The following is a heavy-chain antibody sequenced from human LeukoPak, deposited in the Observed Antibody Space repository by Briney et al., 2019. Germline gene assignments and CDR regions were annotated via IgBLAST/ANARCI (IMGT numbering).Heavy chain of an antibody. J-gene: IGHJ5*02. CDR2: LSGSGGSP. CDR3: AKVLHSSGSYFGNWFDP. Sequence: PGGSLRLSCAASGFTFSSYAMNWVRQAPGKGLEWVSALSGSGGSPYYADSVKGRFTISRDNSKNTLYLQMNSLRAEDTAVYYCAKVLHSSGSYFGNWFDPWGQGTLVTVSS. CDR1: GFTFSSYA. V-gene: IGHV3-23*01. D-gene: IGHD1-26*01.